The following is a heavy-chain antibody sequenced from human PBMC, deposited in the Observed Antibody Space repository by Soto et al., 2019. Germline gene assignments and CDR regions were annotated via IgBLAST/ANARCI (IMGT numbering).Heavy chain of an antibody. CDR3: ARLGSSGWYQGSYFDY. D-gene: IGHD6-19*01. V-gene: IGHV4-39*01. CDR1: GGSITRNNHY. CDR2: ILYSGSI. Sequence: LSLTCTVSGGSITRNNHYWGWIRQSPGKGLEWIGSILYSGSINYNPSLKSRVTISVETSKNQFSLKMSSVTAADTAVYYCARLGSSGWYQGSYFDYWGQGTLVTVSS. J-gene: IGHJ4*02.